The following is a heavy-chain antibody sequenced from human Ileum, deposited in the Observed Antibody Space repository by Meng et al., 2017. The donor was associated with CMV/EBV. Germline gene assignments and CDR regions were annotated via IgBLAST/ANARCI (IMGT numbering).Heavy chain of an antibody. CDR2: INRDGSSA. CDR3: ARDLRFLDHLADS. J-gene: IGHJ4*02. V-gene: IGHV3-74*01. Sequence: GESLKISCAASGFTFSSYWMHWVRQAPGKGLVWVSRINRDGSSASHADSVKGRFTVSRDNAKNTMYLQMNSLRAEDTAVCYCARDLRFLDHLADSWGQGTLVTVSS. D-gene: IGHD3-3*01. CDR1: GFTFSSYW.